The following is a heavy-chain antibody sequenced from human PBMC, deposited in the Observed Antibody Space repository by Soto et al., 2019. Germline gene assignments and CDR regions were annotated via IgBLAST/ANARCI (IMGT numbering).Heavy chain of an antibody. Sequence: EMQLLESGGDLVQPGGSLRLSCAASGFTFSSYAMTWVRQAPGKGLEYVSAISGNGFTTYYADSMQGRFTISRDNSKNALFQQMNSLKSEDTAVYYFAKDRDDFGMVDAFTVWGQGTSVTVSS. V-gene: IGHV3-23*01. CDR3: AKDRDDFGMVDAFTV. CDR2: ISGNGFTT. D-gene: IGHD3-3*01. J-gene: IGHJ3*01. CDR1: GFTFSSYA.